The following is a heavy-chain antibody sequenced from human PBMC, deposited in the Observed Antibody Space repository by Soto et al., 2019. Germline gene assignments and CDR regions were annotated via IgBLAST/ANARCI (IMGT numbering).Heavy chain of an antibody. Sequence: GGSLRLSCAASGFTFSSYWMSWVRQAPGKGLEWVANIKQDGSEKYYVDSVKGRFTISRDNAKNSLYLQMNSLRAEDTAVYYCARAWGSGYYPHSPVWGQGTTVTVSS. V-gene: IGHV3-7*05. D-gene: IGHD3-3*01. J-gene: IGHJ6*02. CDR1: GFTFSSYW. CDR3: ARAWGSGYYPHSPV. CDR2: IKQDGSEK.